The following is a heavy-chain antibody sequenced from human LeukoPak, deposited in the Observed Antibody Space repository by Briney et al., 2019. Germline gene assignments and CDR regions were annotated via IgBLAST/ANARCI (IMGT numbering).Heavy chain of an antibody. Sequence: GGSLRLSCAASGFTFSSYAMHWVRQAPGKGLEWVAVISYDGSNKYYADSVKGRFTISRDNSKNTLYLQMNSLRAEDTAVYYCARGMFDTEQGFDYWGQGTLVTVSS. CDR3: ARGMFDTEQGFDY. CDR2: ISYDGSNK. V-gene: IGHV3-30-3*01. J-gene: IGHJ4*02. CDR1: GFTFSSYA. D-gene: IGHD3-10*02.